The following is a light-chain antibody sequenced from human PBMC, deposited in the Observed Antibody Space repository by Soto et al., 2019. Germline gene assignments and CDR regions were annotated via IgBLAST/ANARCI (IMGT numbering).Light chain of an antibody. Sequence: DIQMTQSPTSLSASVGDRVTITCRASQGIGYNLAWYQQKPGKVPKVLIYTASTLHSGVPSRFSGSGSGTEFTLTIHSLQPEDVATYFCQKYDSVPWSFVPGTRVEI. J-gene: IGKJ1*01. V-gene: IGKV1-27*01. CDR3: QKYDSVPWS. CDR1: QGIGYN. CDR2: TAS.